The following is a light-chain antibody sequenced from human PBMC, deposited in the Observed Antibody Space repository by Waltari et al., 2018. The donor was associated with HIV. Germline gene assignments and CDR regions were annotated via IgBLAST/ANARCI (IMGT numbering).Light chain of an antibody. J-gene: IGLJ1*01. V-gene: IGLV2-14*03. Sequence: QSALTQPASVSGSPGQSITISCTGTSSDVGGYNHVSWYQQHPGTAPRLMIFGVSNRPSGVSNRFSGSKSGNTASLTSSGLQAEDEAEYYCSSYTRSSTLGVFGTGTKVTVL. CDR3: SSYTRSSTLGV. CDR2: GVS. CDR1: SSDVGGYNH.